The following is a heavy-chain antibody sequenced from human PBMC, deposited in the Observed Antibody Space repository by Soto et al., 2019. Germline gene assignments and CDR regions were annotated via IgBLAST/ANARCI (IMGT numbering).Heavy chain of an antibody. CDR3: AKGPHDYGSGSQYGMDV. V-gene: IGHV3-23*01. CDR2: ISGSGGST. J-gene: IGHJ6*02. D-gene: IGHD3-10*01. CDR1: GFTFSSYA. Sequence: EVQLLESGGGLVQPGGSLRLSCAASGFTFSSYAMSWVRQAPGKGLEWVSAISGSGGSTYYADSVKRRFTISRDNSKNTRYLQIKCLRAEDTAVYYWAKGPHDYGSGSQYGMDVWGQGTTVTVSS.